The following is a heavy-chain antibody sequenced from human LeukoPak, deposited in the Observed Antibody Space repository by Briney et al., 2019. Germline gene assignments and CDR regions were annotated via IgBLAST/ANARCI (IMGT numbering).Heavy chain of an antibody. CDR1: GFIFNNYV. J-gene: IGHJ5*02. D-gene: IGHD5-18*01. V-gene: IGHV3-21*01. CDR2: ITSSSDYI. Sequence: GGSLRLSCAASGFIFNNYVMNWVRQAPGKGLEWVSSITSSSDYIYYADSVKGRFTISRDNAENSLHLQMNSLRADDTAVYYCAREFKSGYGMWAWGQGTLVTVSS. CDR3: AREFKSGYGMWA.